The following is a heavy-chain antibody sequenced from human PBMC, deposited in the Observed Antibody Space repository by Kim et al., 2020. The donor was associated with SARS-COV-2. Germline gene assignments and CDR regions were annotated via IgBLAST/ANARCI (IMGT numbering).Heavy chain of an antibody. Sequence: GGSLRLSCAASGFTFSDYYMSWIRQAPGKGLEWVSYISSSSSYTNYADSVKGRFTISRDNAKNSLYLQMNSLRAEDTAVYYCARVPRRGPSGSGSLDYWGQGTLVTVSS. J-gene: IGHJ4*02. CDR1: GFTFSDYY. V-gene: IGHV3-11*06. CDR2: ISSSSSYT. CDR3: ARVPRRGPSGSGSLDY. D-gene: IGHD3-22*01.